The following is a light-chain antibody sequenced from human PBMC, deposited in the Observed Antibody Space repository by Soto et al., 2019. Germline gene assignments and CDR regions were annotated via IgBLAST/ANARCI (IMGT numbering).Light chain of an antibody. Sequence: QSALTQPASVSGSPGQSITISCTGTSSDIGGYNYVSWYQQHPGKATKLLIYDVSNRPSGASNCFSGSKSGNTASLTISGLQAEDEADYYCSSYTGSTTLHYVFGTGTKVTVL. CDR2: DVS. J-gene: IGLJ1*01. CDR1: SSDIGGYNY. V-gene: IGLV2-14*01. CDR3: SSYTGSTTLHYV.